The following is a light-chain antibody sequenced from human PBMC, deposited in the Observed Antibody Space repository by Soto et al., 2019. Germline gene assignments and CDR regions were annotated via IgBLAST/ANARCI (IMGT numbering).Light chain of an antibody. J-gene: IGKJ4*01. CDR1: QSVSSY. CDR2: DAS. CDR3: QQRSNWPLLT. V-gene: IGKV3-11*01. Sequence: EIVLTQSPATLSLSPGGRATLSCRASQSVSSYLAWYQQKPGQAPRLLIYDASNRATGIPARFSGSGSGTDFTLTISSLEPEDFAVYYCQQRSNWPLLTFGGGIKVEIK.